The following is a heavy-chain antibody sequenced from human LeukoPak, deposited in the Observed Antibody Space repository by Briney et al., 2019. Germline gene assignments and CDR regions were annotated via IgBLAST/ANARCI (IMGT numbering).Heavy chain of an antibody. CDR2: ISTST. CDR1: GFTYNREA. Sequence: GGSLRLSCDASGFTYNREAMSWVRQAPGKGLEWVSGISTSTFYADSVKGRFTISRDNSKNTLYLQMNSLRAEDTAVYYCVIHLHDYRTNWGQGTLDTVSS. J-gene: IGHJ4*02. CDR3: VIHLHDYRTN. D-gene: IGHD4-11*01. V-gene: IGHV3-23*05.